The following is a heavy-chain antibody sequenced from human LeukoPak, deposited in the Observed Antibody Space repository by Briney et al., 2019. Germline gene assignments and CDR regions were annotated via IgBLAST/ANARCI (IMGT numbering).Heavy chain of an antibody. D-gene: IGHD2-21*02. CDR2: ISGSGGNT. CDR1: GFTFSLYA. V-gene: IGHV3-23*01. CDR3: AKYPRHCGGDCYSDFDY. Sequence: PGGSLRLSCAASGFTFSLYAMSWVRQAPGKGLEWVSAISGSGGNTNYADSVKGRFTISRDNSKNTLYLQMSSLRAEDTAVYYCAKYPRHCGGDCYSDFDYWGQGTLVTVSS. J-gene: IGHJ4*02.